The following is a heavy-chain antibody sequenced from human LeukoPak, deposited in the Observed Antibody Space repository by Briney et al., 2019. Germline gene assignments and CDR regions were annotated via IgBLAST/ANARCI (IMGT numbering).Heavy chain of an antibody. CDR2: ISSSSSYI. D-gene: IGHD2-2*01. CDR1: GFTFSSYS. Sequence: GGSLRLSCAASGFTFSSYSMNWVRQAPGKGLEWVSSISSSSSYIYYADSVKGRFTISRDNAKNSLYLQMNSLRAEDTAVYYCARESSTSSYYFDYWGQGTLVTVSS. V-gene: IGHV3-21*01. CDR3: ARESSTSSYYFDY. J-gene: IGHJ4*02.